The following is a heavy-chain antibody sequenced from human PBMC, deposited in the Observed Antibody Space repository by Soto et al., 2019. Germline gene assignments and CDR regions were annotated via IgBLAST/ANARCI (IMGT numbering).Heavy chain of an antibody. CDR3: AKTAQTGHILDAFDI. D-gene: IGHD1-1*01. J-gene: IGHJ3*02. CDR1: GFTFSSYG. V-gene: IGHV3-30*18. CDR2: ISYDGSNK. Sequence: GGSLRLSCAASGFTFSSYGMHWVRQAPGKGLEWVAVISYDGSNKYYADSVKGRFTISRDNSKNTLYLQMNSLRAEDTAVYYCAKTAQTGHILDAFDIWGQGTMVTVSS.